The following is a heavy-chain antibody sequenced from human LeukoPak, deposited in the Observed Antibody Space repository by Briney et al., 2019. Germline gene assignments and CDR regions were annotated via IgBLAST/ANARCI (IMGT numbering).Heavy chain of an antibody. V-gene: IGHV3-64*01. CDR3: ARDQRAVAGPLDY. CDR1: GFTFSSYA. J-gene: IGHJ4*02. D-gene: IGHD6-19*01. CDR2: ISSDGRRT. Sequence: GGSLRLSCSASGFTFSSYATHWVRQAPGKGLEYVSAISSDGRRTYYANSVKGRFTISRDNSKNTLYLQMGGLRAEDMAVYYCARDQRAVAGPLDYWGQGTLVTVSS.